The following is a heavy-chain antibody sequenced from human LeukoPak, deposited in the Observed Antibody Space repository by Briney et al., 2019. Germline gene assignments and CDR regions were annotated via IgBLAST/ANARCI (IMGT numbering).Heavy chain of an antibody. CDR2: IYHSGST. Sequence: SETLSLTCAVYGGSSSGYYWSWIRQPPGKGLEWIGEIYHSGSTNYNPSLKSRVTISVDKSKNQFSLKLSSVTAADTAVYYCARGYSSGWGGGGYYFDYWGQGTLVTVSS. V-gene: IGHV4-34*01. D-gene: IGHD6-19*01. J-gene: IGHJ4*02. CDR1: GGSSSGYY. CDR3: ARGYSSGWGGGGYYFDY.